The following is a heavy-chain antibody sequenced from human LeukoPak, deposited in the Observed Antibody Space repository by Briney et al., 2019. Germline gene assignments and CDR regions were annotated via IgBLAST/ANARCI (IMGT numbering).Heavy chain of an antibody. CDR3: ARDYGGSSPFDY. V-gene: IGHV3-48*03. CDR1: GFTFSSYE. Sequence: GGSLRLSCAASGFTFSSYEMHWVRQAPGKGLEWVSYISSSGSTIYYADSVKGRFTISRDNARNSLYLQMNSLRAEDTAVYYCARDYGGSSPFDYWGQGTLVTVSS. J-gene: IGHJ4*02. CDR2: ISSSGSTI. D-gene: IGHD4-23*01.